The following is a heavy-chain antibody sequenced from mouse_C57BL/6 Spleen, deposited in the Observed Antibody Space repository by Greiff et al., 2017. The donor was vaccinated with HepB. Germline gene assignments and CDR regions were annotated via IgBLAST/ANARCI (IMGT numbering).Heavy chain of an antibody. CDR1: GFSFNTYA. V-gene: IGHV10-1*01. CDR2: IRSKSNNYAT. D-gene: IGHD1-3*01. J-gene: IGHJ2*01. Sequence: EVQGVESGGGLVQPKGSLKLSCAASGFSFNTYAMNWVRQAPGKGLEWVARIRSKSNNYATYYADSVKDRFTISRDDSESMLYLQMNNLKTEDTAMYYCVRQGSGILDYWGQGTTLTVSS. CDR3: VRQGSGILDY.